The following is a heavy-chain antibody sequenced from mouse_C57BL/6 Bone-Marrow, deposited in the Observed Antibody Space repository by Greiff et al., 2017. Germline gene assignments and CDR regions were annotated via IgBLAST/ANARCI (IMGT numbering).Heavy chain of an antibody. V-gene: IGHV1-15*01. CDR3: TRSGIYFDY. CDR2: IDPETGGT. Sequence: VKLMESGAELVRPGASVTLSCKASGYTFTDYEMHWVKQTPVHGLEWIGAIDPETGGTAYNQKFKGKAILTADKSSSTAYMELRSLTSEDSAVYYCTRSGIYFDYWGQGTTLTVSS. J-gene: IGHJ2*01. D-gene: IGHD3-1*01. CDR1: GYTFTDYE.